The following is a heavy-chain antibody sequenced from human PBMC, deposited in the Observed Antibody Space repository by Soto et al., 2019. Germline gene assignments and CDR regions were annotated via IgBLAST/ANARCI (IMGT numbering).Heavy chain of an antibody. CDR2: ISYDGGLQ. Sequence: QAHLVESGGGVVQPGRSLRLSCAASGFTFTSYGMHWVRQAPGTRLECVAVISYDGGLQHYADSVKGRFPISRDNSKNMVLLQINSLRAEATAVYYCVSDRGYGHASVPYSWGQGTLVSVSS. D-gene: IGHD5-18*01. CDR1: GFTFTSYG. CDR3: VSDRGYGHASVPYS. J-gene: IGHJ4*02. V-gene: IGHV3-30*03.